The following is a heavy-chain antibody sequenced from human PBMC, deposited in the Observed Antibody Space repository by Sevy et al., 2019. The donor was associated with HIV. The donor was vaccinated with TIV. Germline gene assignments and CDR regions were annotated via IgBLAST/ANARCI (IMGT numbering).Heavy chain of an antibody. CDR1: GGSFSGYY. V-gene: IGHV4-34*01. D-gene: IGHD2-2*01. CDR3: ARDQVPAAIPHYNGFDP. CDR2: INHSGST. Sequence: SETLSLTCAVYGGSFSGYYWSWIRQPPGKGLEWIGEINHSGSTNYNPSLKSRVTISVDTSKNQFSLKLSSVTAADTAVYYCARDQVPAAIPHYNGFDPWGQGTLVTVSS. J-gene: IGHJ5*02.